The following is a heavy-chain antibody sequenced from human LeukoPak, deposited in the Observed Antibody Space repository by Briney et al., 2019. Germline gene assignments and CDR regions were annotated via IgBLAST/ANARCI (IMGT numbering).Heavy chain of an antibody. CDR3: ATNSRRPHQYYMDV. CDR2: IRFDGSNK. D-gene: IGHD1-14*01. Sequence: GGPLRLSCAGSGFTFSSSDMHWVRRAPGKGLEWVAYIRFDGSNKYYADSVKGRFTISRDNSKNTLYLQMTSLRVEDTAVYYCATNSRRPHQYYMDVWGKGTTATVSS. CDR1: GFTFSSSD. V-gene: IGHV3-30*02. J-gene: IGHJ6*03.